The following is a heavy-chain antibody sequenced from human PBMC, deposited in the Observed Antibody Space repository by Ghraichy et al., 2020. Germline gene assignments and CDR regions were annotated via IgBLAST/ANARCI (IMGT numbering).Heavy chain of an antibody. D-gene: IGHD3-16*01. CDR2: IYSGGNT. J-gene: IGHJ6*02. CDR3: ARGQGDYYYYALDV. V-gene: IGHV3-66*01. Sequence: GESLTISCAASAFTVSNNYMTWVRQAPGKGLEWVSVIYSGGNTNFADSVKGRFTISRDNSKNTLYLQMNSLRAEDTAVYYCARGQGDYYYYALDVWGQGTTVTVSS. CDR1: AFTVSNNY.